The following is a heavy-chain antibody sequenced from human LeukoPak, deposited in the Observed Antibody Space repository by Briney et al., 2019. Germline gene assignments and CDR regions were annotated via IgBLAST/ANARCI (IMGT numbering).Heavy chain of an antibody. CDR2: INHSGST. CDR3: ARVSGSGSYYNYFDY. D-gene: IGHD3-10*01. V-gene: IGHV4-34*01. Sequence: SETLSLTCAVYGGSFSGYYWSWIRQPPGKVLEWIGEINHSGSTNYNPSLKSRVTISVDTSKNQFSLKLSSVTAADTAVYYCARVSGSGSYYNYFDYWGQGTLVTVSS. J-gene: IGHJ4*02. CDR1: GGSFSGYY.